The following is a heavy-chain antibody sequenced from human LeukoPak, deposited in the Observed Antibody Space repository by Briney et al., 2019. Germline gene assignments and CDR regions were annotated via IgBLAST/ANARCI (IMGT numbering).Heavy chain of an antibody. CDR2: ICSSSGYI. V-gene: IGHV3-21*01. CDR1: GFTFSSYK. Sequence: GGSLRLSCAASGFTFSSYKMNWVRQAPGKGLEWVSSICSSSGYIYYADSVKGRFTISRDNAKNSLYLQMNSLRAEDTAVYYCARNFGSGSPNYYTYYGLDVWGQGTTVTVSS. J-gene: IGHJ6*02. CDR3: ARNFGSGSPNYYTYYGLDV. D-gene: IGHD3-10*01.